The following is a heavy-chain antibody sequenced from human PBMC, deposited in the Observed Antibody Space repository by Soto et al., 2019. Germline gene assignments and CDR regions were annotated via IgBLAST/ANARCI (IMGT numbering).Heavy chain of an antibody. J-gene: IGHJ5*02. CDR1: GGFISSADSY. CDR3: AIYHYGSGSYRWFDP. D-gene: IGHD3-10*01. V-gene: IGHV4-31*03. Sequence: QVQLQESGPGLVKPSQTLSLTCTVSGGFISSADSYWSWIRQRPGKGLEWIGYIYYTGTTYYNPSLKSRLTVSVATSLNQFSLTLSSVTAADTAVYYCAIYHYGSGSYRWFDPWGQGTLVTVSS. CDR2: IYYTGTT.